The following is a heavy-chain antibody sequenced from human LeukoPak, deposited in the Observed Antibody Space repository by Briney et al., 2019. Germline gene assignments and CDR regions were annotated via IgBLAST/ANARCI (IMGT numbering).Heavy chain of an antibody. CDR2: MNPNSGNT. V-gene: IGHV1-8*02. Sequence: ASVKVSCKASGYTFTSYGINWVRQATGQGLEWMGWMNPNSGNTGYAQKFRGRVTMTRNTSISTAYMELSSLRSEDTAVYYCARRSIAAAGTNWGQGTLVTVSS. J-gene: IGHJ4*02. D-gene: IGHD6-13*01. CDR3: ARRSIAAAGTN. CDR1: GYTFTSYG.